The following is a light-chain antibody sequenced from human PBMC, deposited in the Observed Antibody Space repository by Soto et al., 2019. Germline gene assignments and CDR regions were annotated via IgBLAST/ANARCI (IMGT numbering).Light chain of an antibody. V-gene: IGKV3-11*01. CDR2: DAS. CDR1: QSVSRY. CDR3: QQRSSWLIT. Sequence: EIVLTQSPATLSLSPGERAPLSCRASQSVSRYLAWYQQKPGQAPRILIYDASNRETGIPARFSGSGSGTEFTLTISSLEPEDFAVYYCQQRSSWLITFGQGTRLEIK. J-gene: IGKJ5*01.